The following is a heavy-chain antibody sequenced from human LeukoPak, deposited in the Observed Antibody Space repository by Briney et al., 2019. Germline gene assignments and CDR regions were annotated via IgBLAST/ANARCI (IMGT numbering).Heavy chain of an antibody. J-gene: IGHJ4*02. CDR1: GFTFSSYA. CDR3: AKIPSATENFDY. D-gene: IGHD5-12*01. Sequence: AGGSLRLSCAASGFTFSSYAMSWVRQAPGKGLEWVSAISGSGSSTYYADSVKGRFTISRDNSKNTLYLQMDSLRAEDTAIYYCAKIPSATENFDYWGQGTLVMVSS. V-gene: IGHV3-23*01. CDR2: ISGSGSST.